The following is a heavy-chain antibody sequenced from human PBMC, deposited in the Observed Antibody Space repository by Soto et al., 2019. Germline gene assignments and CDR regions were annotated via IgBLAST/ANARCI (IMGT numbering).Heavy chain of an antibody. CDR3: ARLGYCSSTRCYREDYFDY. J-gene: IGHJ4*02. CDR1: GGSISSSSYY. CDR2: IYYSGST. Sequence: PSETLSLTCTVSGGSISSSSYYWGWIRQPPGKGLEWIGSIYYSGSTYYNPSLKSRVTISVDTSKNQFSLKLSSVTAADTAVYYCARLGYCSSTRCYREDYFDYWGQGTLVTVSS. V-gene: IGHV4-39*01. D-gene: IGHD2-2*02.